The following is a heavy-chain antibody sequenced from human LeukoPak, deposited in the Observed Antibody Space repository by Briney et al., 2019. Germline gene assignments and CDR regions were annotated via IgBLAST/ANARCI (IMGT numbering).Heavy chain of an antibody. V-gene: IGHV4-59*08. D-gene: IGHD6-19*01. Sequence: PSETLSLTCAVYGGSFSGYYWSWIRQPPGKGLEWIGYIYYSGSTNYNPSLKSRLTISIDTSKNQFSLKLGSVTAADTAVYYCARHSGAGTGFVYWGQGTLVTVSS. CDR2: IYYSGST. CDR1: GGSFSGYY. CDR3: ARHSGAGTGFVY. J-gene: IGHJ4*02.